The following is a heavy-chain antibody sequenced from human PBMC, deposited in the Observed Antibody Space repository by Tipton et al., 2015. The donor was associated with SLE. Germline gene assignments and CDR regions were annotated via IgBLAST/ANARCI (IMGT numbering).Heavy chain of an antibody. CDR3: ARESGNWNLDD. V-gene: IGHV3-33*08. D-gene: IGHD1-20*01. Sequence: PLRLSCAASGFTFSSYWMSWVRQAPGKGLEWVAFVHSDGNNKYYADSVKGRFTISRDNAKNSLFLQMNSLRGEDTAVYYCARESGNWNLDDWGQGTLVTVSS. CDR1: GFTFSSYW. CDR2: VHSDGNNK. J-gene: IGHJ4*02.